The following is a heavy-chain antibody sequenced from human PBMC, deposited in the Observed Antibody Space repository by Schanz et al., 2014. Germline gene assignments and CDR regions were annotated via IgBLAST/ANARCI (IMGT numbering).Heavy chain of an antibody. Sequence: QVQLVESGGGVVQFGRSLRLSCVASGFAFSVYCIHWFRQPAGKGLEWVAVIWNNGVTKYYADSVRGRFTISRDRFQNTLYLRMSSLRAEDTAVYYCARPRFDYGEVDYWGQGTLVTVSS. V-gene: IGHV3-33*01. CDR2: IWNNGVTK. CDR1: GFAFSVYC. CDR3: ARPRFDYGEVDY. D-gene: IGHD4-17*01. J-gene: IGHJ4*02.